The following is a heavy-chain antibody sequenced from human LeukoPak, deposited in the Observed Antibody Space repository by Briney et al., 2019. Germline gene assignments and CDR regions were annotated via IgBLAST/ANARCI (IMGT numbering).Heavy chain of an antibody. CDR2: ITAHSGVT. V-gene: IGHV1-2*06. Sequence: ASVKDSCKTSGFPFTAYYIHWVRQAPGQGLEWMGRITAHSGVTNSAQKFQGRVTMTRDMSINTAYMELSRLDSDDTAVYYCAREGESSGTYFDFWGQGTLVTVSS. J-gene: IGHJ4*02. CDR3: AREGESSGTYFDF. D-gene: IGHD1-26*01. CDR1: GFPFTAYY.